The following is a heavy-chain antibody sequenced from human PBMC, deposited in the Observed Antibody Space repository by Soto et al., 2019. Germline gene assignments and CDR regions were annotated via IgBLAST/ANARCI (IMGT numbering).Heavy chain of an antibody. CDR1: GGSISSYY. Sequence: PSETLSLTCTVSGGSISSYYWSWIRQPPGKGLEWIGYIYYSGSTNYNPSLKSRVTISVDTSKNQFSLKLSSVTAADTAVYYCARDGGTILYYYGMDVWGQGTTVTVSS. J-gene: IGHJ6*02. CDR2: IYYSGST. V-gene: IGHV4-59*01. D-gene: IGHD2-15*01. CDR3: ARDGGTILYYYGMDV.